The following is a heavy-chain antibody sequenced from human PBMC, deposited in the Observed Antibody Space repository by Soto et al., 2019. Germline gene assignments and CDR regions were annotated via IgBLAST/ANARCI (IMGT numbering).Heavy chain of an antibody. CDR3: ARDTGSGLRVEPGIFEY. Sequence: QVQLVQSGAEVKKPGASVKVYCNPSGYAFTSYTMHWVRQAPGQGLEWMGWINADNGDSKYSQKFQGRVTITRDTSASIAYMELSSLRSEDTAVYYCARDTGSGLRVEPGIFEYWGQGTLVTVSS. D-gene: IGHD1-26*01. J-gene: IGHJ4*02. V-gene: IGHV1-3*01. CDR1: GYAFTSYT. CDR2: INADNGDS.